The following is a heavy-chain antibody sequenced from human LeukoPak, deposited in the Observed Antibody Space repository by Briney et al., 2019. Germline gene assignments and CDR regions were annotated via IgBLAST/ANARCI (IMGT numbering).Heavy chain of an antibody. Sequence: SETLSLTCAVSGYSISSSNWWGWIRQPPGKGLEWIGYIYYSGTTNYNPSLKSRVTMSVDTSKNQFSLKLSSVTAADTAVYYCARTRLRYFDWSQFDPWGQGTLVTVSS. CDR3: ARTRLRYFDWSQFDP. CDR2: IYYSGTT. V-gene: IGHV4-28*01. CDR1: GYSISSSNW. D-gene: IGHD3-9*01. J-gene: IGHJ5*02.